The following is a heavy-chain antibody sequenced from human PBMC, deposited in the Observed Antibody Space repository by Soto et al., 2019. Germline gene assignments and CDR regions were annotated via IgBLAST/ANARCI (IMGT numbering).Heavy chain of an antibody. CDR1: GGSISSYY. J-gene: IGHJ3*02. Sequence: SETLSLTCTFSGGSISSYYWSWIRQPPGKGLEWIGYIYYSGSTNYNPPLKSRVTISVDTSKNQFSLKLSSVTAADTAVYYCASHSSGSLAFDIWGQGTMVTVSS. D-gene: IGHD6-19*01. V-gene: IGHV4-59*08. CDR3: ASHSSGSLAFDI. CDR2: IYYSGST.